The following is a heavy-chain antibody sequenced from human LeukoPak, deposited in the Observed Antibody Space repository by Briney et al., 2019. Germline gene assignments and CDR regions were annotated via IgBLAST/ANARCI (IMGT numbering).Heavy chain of an antibody. V-gene: IGHV4-59*12. Sequence: PSETLSLTCTVSGDSFSYFYWSWIRQPPGKGLEWIGYIYNSGSTNYNPSLKSRVTISLDTSKNQFSLKLSSVTAADTAVYYCARGPLTVTRGFDPWGQGTLVTVSS. CDR1: GDSFSYFY. CDR2: IYNSGST. D-gene: IGHD4-17*01. CDR3: ARGPLTVTRGFDP. J-gene: IGHJ5*02.